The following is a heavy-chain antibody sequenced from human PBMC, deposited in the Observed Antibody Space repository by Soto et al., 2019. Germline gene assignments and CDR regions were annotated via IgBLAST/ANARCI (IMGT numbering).Heavy chain of an antibody. D-gene: IGHD2-2*01. CDR3: ARGECSSNYCFTRWALDI. J-gene: IGHJ3*02. CDR2: ISHSGST. CDR1: GGSFSGYY. Sequence: SETLSLTCAVYGGSFSGYYWTWIRQTPGKGLEWIGEISHSGSTNYKPSLKSRVTISADPSKKQFSLNLTSVTAADSGVYYCARGECSSNYCFTRWALDIWGQGTVVTVSS. V-gene: IGHV4-34*01.